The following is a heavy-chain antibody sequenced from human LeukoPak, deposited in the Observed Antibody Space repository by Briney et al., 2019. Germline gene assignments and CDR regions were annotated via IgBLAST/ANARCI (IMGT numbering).Heavy chain of an antibody. Sequence: PGGSLRLSRAPSGFTVSSYAMSWVRQAAGGGLEWASAIAGSGGSTYYADSVKGRFTTSRDNSKNTLYLQMNSLRAEDTAVYYCAKVPNCSGGSCYRYYFDYWGQGTLVTVSS. D-gene: IGHD2-15*01. CDR1: GFTVSSYA. CDR2: IAGSGGST. J-gene: IGHJ4*02. V-gene: IGHV3-23*01. CDR3: AKVPNCSGGSCYRYYFDY.